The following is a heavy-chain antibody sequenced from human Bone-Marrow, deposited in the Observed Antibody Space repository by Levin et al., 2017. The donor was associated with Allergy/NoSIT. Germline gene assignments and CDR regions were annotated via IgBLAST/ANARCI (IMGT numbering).Heavy chain of an antibody. CDR2: IIPLLGST. CDR3: TSPQVNGATTGSYY. Sequence: GASVKVSCKASGDTVSSYTTNWVRQTPGQGLEWMGGIIPLLGSTNYARRFQGRLTITADKSTRTTYMELSTLTSEDTADYYWTSPQVNGATTGSYYWGQGTLVTVAA. D-gene: IGHD5-24*01. V-gene: IGHV1-69*06. J-gene: IGHJ4*02. CDR1: GDTVSSYT.